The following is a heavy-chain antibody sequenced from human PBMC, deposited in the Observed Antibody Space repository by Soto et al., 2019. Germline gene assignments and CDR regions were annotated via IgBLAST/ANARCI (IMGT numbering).Heavy chain of an antibody. CDR3: TRGALTVVNPVRNYYYGMDA. CDR2: IRSKAYGGTT. CDR1: GFTFGDYA. V-gene: IGHV3-49*03. D-gene: IGHD2-15*01. J-gene: IGHJ6*02. Sequence: GGSLRLSCTASGFTFGDYAMSWFRQAPGKGLEWVGFIRSKAYGGTTEYAASVKGRFTISRDDSKSIAYLQMNSLKTEDTAVYYCTRGALTVVNPVRNYYYGMDAWGQGTTVTVSS.